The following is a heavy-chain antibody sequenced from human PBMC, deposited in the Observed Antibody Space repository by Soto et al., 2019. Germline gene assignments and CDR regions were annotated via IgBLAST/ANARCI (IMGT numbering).Heavy chain of an antibody. CDR2: IIPIFGTA. Sequence: QVQLVQSGAEVKKPGSSVKVSCKASGGTFSSYAISWVRQAPGQGLEWMGGIIPIFGTANYAQKFQGRVTITADETTSTAYMELSSLRSEDRAVYYCARGEVVTTSYYYYGMDVWGQGTTVTVSS. J-gene: IGHJ6*02. CDR1: GGTFSSYA. CDR3: ARGEVVTTSYYYYGMDV. V-gene: IGHV1-69*01. D-gene: IGHD2-21*02.